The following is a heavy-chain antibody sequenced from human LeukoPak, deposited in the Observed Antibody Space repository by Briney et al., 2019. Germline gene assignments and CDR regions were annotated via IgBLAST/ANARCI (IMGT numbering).Heavy chain of an antibody. V-gene: IGHV3-30*04. Sequence: GGSLRLSCAASGFTFSSYVMHWVRQAPGKGLEWVAIISYDGSNEYYADSVKGRFTISRDNSKNTLYLQMNSLRAEDTAVYYCAAEIVVVPAAIDVPRDWGQGTLVTVSS. CDR3: AAEIVVVPAAIDVPRD. CDR2: ISYDGSNE. D-gene: IGHD2-2*01. CDR1: GFTFSSYV. J-gene: IGHJ4*02.